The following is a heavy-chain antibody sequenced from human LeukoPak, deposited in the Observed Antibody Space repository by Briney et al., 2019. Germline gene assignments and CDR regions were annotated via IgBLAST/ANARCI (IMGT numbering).Heavy chain of an antibody. CDR2: IHYTGAT. D-gene: IGHD3-9*01. CDR3: ARGNILTGYCFDF. V-gene: IGHV4-34*01. Sequence: SETLSLTCAVYGGSITGYYWSWIRQTPGRGLEWVGEIHYTGATSYNPSLRSRATISTDTSKNQLSLRLSSVTAADTAVYYCARGNILTGYCFDFWGQGALVTVSS. CDR1: GGSITGYY. J-gene: IGHJ4*02.